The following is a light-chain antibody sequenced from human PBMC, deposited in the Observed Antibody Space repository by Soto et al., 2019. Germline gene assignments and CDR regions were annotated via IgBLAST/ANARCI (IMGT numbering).Light chain of an antibody. J-gene: IGLJ2*01. CDR1: TSNIGSHY. Sequence: QSVLTQPPSVSAAPGEKVTISCSGSTSNIGSHYVSWYQQFPRTASKLLIYDDDRRPSGMPDRFSGSKSGTSATLGITGLQTGDEADYYCATWDSSLNVVLFGGGTKLTVL. V-gene: IGLV1-51*01. CDR3: ATWDSSLNVVL. CDR2: DDD.